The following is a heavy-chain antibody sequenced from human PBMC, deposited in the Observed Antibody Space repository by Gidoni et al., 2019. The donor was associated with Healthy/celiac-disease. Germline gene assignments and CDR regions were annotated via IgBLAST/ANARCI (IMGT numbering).Heavy chain of an antibody. CDR3: VRDGGSGSYDY. D-gene: IGHD3-10*01. CDR1: GFTFSSYD. CDR2: IGTAGDT. V-gene: IGHV3-13*01. J-gene: IGHJ4*02. Sequence: EVQLVESGGGLVQPGGSLRLSCAASGFTFSSYDMHWVRQATGKGLEWVSVIGTAGDTYYPGSVKGRFTSSRENAKNSLYLQRNSLRAGDTAVYYCVRDGGSGSYDYWGQGTLVTVSS.